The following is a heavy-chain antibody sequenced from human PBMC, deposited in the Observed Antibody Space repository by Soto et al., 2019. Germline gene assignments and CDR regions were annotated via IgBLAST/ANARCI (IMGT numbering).Heavy chain of an antibody. J-gene: IGHJ4*02. V-gene: IGHV3-15*01. CDR2: IKTKTNGATT. Sequence: QLLESGGGLVKPGGSLRLSCTASGFSFSNAWMSWVRQAPGKGLEWVGRIKTKTNGATTDYAAPVQGRFSISRDDSKNTLFLQMDSLQTEDTAVYYCTATSIGLYFDHWGQGNPGHRLL. CDR1: GFSFSNAW. CDR3: TATSIGLYFDH. D-gene: IGHD3-3*01.